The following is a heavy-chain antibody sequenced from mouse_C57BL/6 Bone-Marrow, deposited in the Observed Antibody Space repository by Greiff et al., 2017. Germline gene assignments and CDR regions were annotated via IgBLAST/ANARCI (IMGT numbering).Heavy chain of an antibody. Sequence: QVQLQQSGAELVRPGTSVKVSCKASGYAFTNYLIEWVKQRPGQGLAWIGVINPASGGTNYNEKFKGKATLTADKSSSTAYMQLSSLTSEDSAVYFCASGGDYDNRFDYWGQGTTLTVSS. CDR3: ASGGDYDNRFDY. D-gene: IGHD2-1*01. V-gene: IGHV1-54*01. CDR2: INPASGGT. CDR1: GYAFTNYL. J-gene: IGHJ2*01.